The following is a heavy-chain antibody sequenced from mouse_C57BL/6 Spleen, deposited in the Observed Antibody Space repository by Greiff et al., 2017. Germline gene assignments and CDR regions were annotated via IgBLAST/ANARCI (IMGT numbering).Heavy chain of an antibody. D-gene: IGHD2-5*01. Sequence: VQLQQSGAELVRPGTSVKMSCKASGYTFTNYWTGWAKQRPGHGLEWIGDIYPGGGYTNYNEKFKGKATLTADKSSSTAYMQFSSLTSEDSAIYYCAREAYYSNYDYAMDYWGQGTSVTVSS. J-gene: IGHJ4*01. V-gene: IGHV1-63*01. CDR2: IYPGGGYT. CDR3: AREAYYSNYDYAMDY. CDR1: GYTFTNYW.